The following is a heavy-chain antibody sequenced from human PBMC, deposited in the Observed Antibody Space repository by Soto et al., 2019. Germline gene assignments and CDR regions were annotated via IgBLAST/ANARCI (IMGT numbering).Heavy chain of an antibody. Sequence: GASVKVSCKASGYTFTSYGISWVRQAPGQGLEWMGWISAYNGNTNYAQKLQGRVTMTTETSTSTAYMELRSLRSDDTAVYYCARDPPMLAARLFDYCGQGTLVTVCS. CDR1: GYTFTSYG. V-gene: IGHV1-18*04. D-gene: IGHD6-6*01. CDR2: ISAYNGNT. J-gene: IGHJ4*02. CDR3: ARDPPMLAARLFDY.